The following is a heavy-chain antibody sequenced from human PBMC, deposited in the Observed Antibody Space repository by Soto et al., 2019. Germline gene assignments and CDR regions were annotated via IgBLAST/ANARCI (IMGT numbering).Heavy chain of an antibody. V-gene: IGHV3-30-3*01. CDR2: ISYDGSNK. CDR1: GFTFSSYA. J-gene: IGHJ4*02. CDR3: ARGYCSGGSCPTGY. Sequence: QVQLVESGGGVVQSGRSLRLSCAASGFTFSSYAMHWVRQAPGKGLEWVAVISYDGSNKYYADSVKGRFTISRDNSKNTLYLQMNSLRAEDTAVYFCARGYCSGGSCPTGYWGQGTLVTVSS. D-gene: IGHD2-15*01.